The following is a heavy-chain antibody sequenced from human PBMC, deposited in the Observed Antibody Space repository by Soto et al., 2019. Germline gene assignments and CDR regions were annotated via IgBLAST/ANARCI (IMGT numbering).Heavy chain of an antibody. Sequence: QVQLMQSGAEAKKPGASVKVSCKASGDTFTDYYIHWVRQAPGQGLEWMGTVNPSGGHTTYAQHFLGRVTMTRDTSTSTLYMELTSLTSDATAVYYCARGGHVVVVTAALDYWGQGTLVTVSS. CDR2: VNPSGGHT. J-gene: IGHJ4*02. V-gene: IGHV1-46*01. CDR1: GDTFTDYY. D-gene: IGHD2-21*02. CDR3: ARGGHVVVVTAALDY.